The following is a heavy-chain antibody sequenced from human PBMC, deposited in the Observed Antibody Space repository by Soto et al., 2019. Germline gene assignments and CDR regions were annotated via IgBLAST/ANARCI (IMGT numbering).Heavy chain of an antibody. V-gene: IGHV3-33*01. D-gene: IGHD6-13*01. Sequence: QVQLVESGGGVVQPGRSLRLSCAASGFTFSSYGMHWVRQAPGKGLEWVAVIWYDGSNKYYADYVKGRFTISRDNSKNTLYLQMNSLRAEDTAVYYCARDQQLGSNAEYFQHWGQGTLVTVSS. CDR3: ARDQQLGSNAEYFQH. CDR1: GFTFSSYG. J-gene: IGHJ1*01. CDR2: IWYDGSNK.